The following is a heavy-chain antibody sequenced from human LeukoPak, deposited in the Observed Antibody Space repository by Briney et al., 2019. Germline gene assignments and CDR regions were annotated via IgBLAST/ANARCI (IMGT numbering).Heavy chain of an antibody. CDR3: AREIRGKGFDY. D-gene: IGHD3-16*01. CDR1: GITFSNYD. CDR2: INFGGET. Sequence: QAGGSLRLSCAASGITFSNYDMHWVRQAAGKGLEWVSVINFGGETSYSGSVKGRFTISRDNAKTSVYLQMNSLRVEDTAVYYCAREIRGKGFDYWGQGTLVTVSS. V-gene: IGHV3-13*01. J-gene: IGHJ4*02.